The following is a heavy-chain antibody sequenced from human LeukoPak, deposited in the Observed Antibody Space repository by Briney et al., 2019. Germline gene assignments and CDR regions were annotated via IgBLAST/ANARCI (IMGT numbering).Heavy chain of an antibody. CDR2: TYPGDSDT. CDR1: GYRFTSYW. CDR3: ARVWYNWNDGSRAFDI. D-gene: IGHD1-1*01. V-gene: IGHV5-51*01. Sequence: GESLKISFKGSGYRFTSYWIGWVRQMPGKGPGWMGITYPGDSDTRYSPSFQGQVTISADKSISTAYLQWSSLKASDTAMYYCARVWYNWNDGSRAFDIWGQGTMVTVSS. J-gene: IGHJ3*02.